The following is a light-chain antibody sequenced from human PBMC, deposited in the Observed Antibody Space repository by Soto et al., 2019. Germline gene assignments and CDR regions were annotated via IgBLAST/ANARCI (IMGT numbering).Light chain of an antibody. CDR2: AAS. V-gene: IGKV1-39*01. CDR1: QTISKY. J-gene: IGKJ5*01. CDR3: QQSYNNPIT. Sequence: DIHMTQSPSSLSASLGHMFTITCRASQTISKYLNWYQQKPGRAPELLVYAASNLQSGVPSRFTGSGSGTHFTLTISGLQTADFATYFCQQSYNNPITFGHGTRLEIK.